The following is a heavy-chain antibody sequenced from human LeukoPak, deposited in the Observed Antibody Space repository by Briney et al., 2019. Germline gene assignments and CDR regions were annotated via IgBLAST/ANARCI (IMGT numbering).Heavy chain of an antibody. CDR3: ATLTTVTTWDN. D-gene: IGHD4-11*01. J-gene: IGHJ4*02. Sequence: GGSLRLSCVASGFTFNSYGMNWVRQAPGKGLEWVSYISYSSSSIHYADSVKGRFTISRDNAKNSLYLQMNSLRAEDTALYYCATLTTVTTWDNWGQGNLVTVSS. CDR1: GFTFNSYG. CDR2: ISYSSSSI. V-gene: IGHV3-48*01.